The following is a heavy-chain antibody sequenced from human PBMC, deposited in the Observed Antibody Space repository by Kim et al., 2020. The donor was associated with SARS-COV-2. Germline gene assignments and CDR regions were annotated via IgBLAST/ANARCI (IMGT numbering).Heavy chain of an antibody. CDR3: AKYPGSSWLRVAFDI. J-gene: IGHJ3*02. Sequence: DSVKGRFTISRDNSKNTLYLQMNSLRAEDTAVYYCAKYPGSSWLRVAFDIWGQGTMVTVSS. D-gene: IGHD6-13*01. V-gene: IGHV3-23*01.